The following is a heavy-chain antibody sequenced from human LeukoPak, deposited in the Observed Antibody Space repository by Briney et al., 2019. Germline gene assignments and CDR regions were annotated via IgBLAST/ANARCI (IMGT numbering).Heavy chain of an antibody. D-gene: IGHD6-13*01. J-gene: IGHJ4*02. V-gene: IGHV3-30*18. CDR2: ISYDGNNK. CDR3: AKEVIAAGGNFEY. CDR1: GFTFSTSV. Sequence: GGSLRFSCAASGFTFSTSVMHWVRQAPGKGLEWVAVISYDGNNKYYADSVKGRFTISRDNSKNTLYVQMNSPRAEDTAVYYCAKEVIAAGGNFEYWGQGTLVTVSS.